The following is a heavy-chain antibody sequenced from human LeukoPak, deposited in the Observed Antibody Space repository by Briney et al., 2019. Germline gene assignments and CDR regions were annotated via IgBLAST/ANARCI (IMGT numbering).Heavy chain of an antibody. J-gene: IGHJ4*02. D-gene: IGHD3-10*01. CDR3: ARDALYGSGSFDY. CDR2: IYTSGSA. CDR1: GGSISSYY. Sequence: SETLSLTCTVSGGSISSYYWSWIRQPPGKGLEWIGRIYTSGSANYNPSLKSRVTMSVDTSKNQFSLKLSSVTAADTAVYYCARDALYGSGSFDYWGQGTLVTVSS. V-gene: IGHV4-4*07.